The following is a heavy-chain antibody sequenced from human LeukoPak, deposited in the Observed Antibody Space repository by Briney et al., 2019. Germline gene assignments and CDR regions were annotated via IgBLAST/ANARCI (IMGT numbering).Heavy chain of an antibody. J-gene: IGHJ4*02. D-gene: IGHD3-10*01. CDR2: INHSGST. CDR3: ARGRVDYLITMVRGVARNNFDY. Sequence: PSETLSLTCAVYGGSFSGYYWSWIRQPPGKGLEWIGEINHSGSTNYNPSLKSRVTISVDTSKNQFSLKLSSVTAADTAVYYCARGRVDYLITMVRGVARNNFDYWGQGTLVTVSS. CDR1: GGSFSGYY. V-gene: IGHV4-34*01.